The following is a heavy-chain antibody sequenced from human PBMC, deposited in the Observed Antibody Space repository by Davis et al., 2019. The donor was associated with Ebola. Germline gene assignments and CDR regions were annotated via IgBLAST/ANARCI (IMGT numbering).Heavy chain of an antibody. CDR2: INSHNGDT. V-gene: IGHV1-18*01. CDR3: ARDGDYGDYPY. D-gene: IGHD4-17*01. Sequence: ASVKVSCKAFAYTFTSFGISWVRQAPGQGLEWMGWINSHNGDTKYAQKFQGRVTMTTDTSTSTGYMELRSLTSDDTAVYYCARDGDYGDYPYWGQGTLVTVSS. CDR1: AYTFTSFG. J-gene: IGHJ4*02.